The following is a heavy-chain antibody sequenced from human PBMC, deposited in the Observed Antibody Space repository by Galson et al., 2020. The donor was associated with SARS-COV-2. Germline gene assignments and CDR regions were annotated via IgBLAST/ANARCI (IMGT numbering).Heavy chain of an antibody. CDR3: ARDFDGSGRILDL. Sequence: GESLKISCAASGFTFSPYIMHWVRQAPGKALEYVLGIDRNGRNTYSGDSVKGRFTISRDNAKSTLYLQMRSLSADDMAMYYCARDFDGSGRILDLWGQGALVTVSS. CDR2: IDRNGRNT. D-gene: IGHD3-10*01. CDR1: GFTFSPYI. J-gene: IGHJ5*02. V-gene: IGHV3-64*02.